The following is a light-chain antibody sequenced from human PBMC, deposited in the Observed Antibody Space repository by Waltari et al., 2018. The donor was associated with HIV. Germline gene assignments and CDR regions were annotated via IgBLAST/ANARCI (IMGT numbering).Light chain of an antibody. V-gene: IGKV3D-15*01. CDR3: QQYNNWPQT. CDR2: DAS. Sequence: EKVMTQSPDTLSVSPGEAATLSCRASESVNNNLAWYQQKPGRAPRLLIYDASTRATGISARFSASGSGTEFTLTISSLQSEDVAVYYCQQYNNWPQTFGQGTKVQI. J-gene: IGKJ1*01. CDR1: ESVNNN.